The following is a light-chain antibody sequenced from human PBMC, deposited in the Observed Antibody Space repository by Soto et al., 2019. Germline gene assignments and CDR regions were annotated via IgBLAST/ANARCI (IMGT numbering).Light chain of an antibody. V-gene: IGLV4-60*03. CDR2: LEVSGTY. CDR1: GGHSSYI. J-gene: IGLJ2*01. Sequence: QPVLTQSSSASASLGSSVKLTCTLSGGHSSYIIAWHQQQPGKAPRYLMKLEVSGTYNKGNGVPDRLSGSSSGGDRYLTISNLQSEDEADYYCETLDSDTQREIFGGGTKVTVL. CDR3: ETLDSDTQREI.